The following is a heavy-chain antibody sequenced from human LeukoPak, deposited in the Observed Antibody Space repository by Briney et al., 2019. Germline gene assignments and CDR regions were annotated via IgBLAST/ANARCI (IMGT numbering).Heavy chain of an antibody. V-gene: IGHV3-33*01. J-gene: IGHJ4*02. CDR2: IWYDGSNK. CDR3: ARGVTTVDY. D-gene: IGHD4-17*01. Sequence: PGGSLRLSCAASGFTFSNFAMHWVRQAPGKGLEWVAVIWYDGSNKYYADSVKGRFTISRDNSKNTLYLQMNSLTAEDTAVYYCARGVTTVDYWGQGTLVTVSP. CDR1: GFTFSNFA.